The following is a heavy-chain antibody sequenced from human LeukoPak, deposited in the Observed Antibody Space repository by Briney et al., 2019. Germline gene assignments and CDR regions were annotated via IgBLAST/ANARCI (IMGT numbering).Heavy chain of an antibody. CDR3: ARDDSSGYYDKGFDY. Sequence: ASVKVSCTASGYTFTSYGISWVRQAPGQGLEWMGWSSAYKGNTNYAQKLQGRVTMTTDTSTSTAYMELMSVRSEDVAVCYCARDDSSGYYDKGFDYWGQGTLVTVSS. J-gene: IGHJ4*02. CDR1: GYTFTSYG. V-gene: IGHV1-18*03. D-gene: IGHD3-22*01. CDR2: SSAYKGNT.